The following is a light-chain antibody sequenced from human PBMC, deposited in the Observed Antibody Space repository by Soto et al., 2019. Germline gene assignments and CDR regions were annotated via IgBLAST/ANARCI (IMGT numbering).Light chain of an antibody. CDR2: DAS. CDR1: QSVSSY. Sequence: EIVLTQSPATLSLSPGERATLSCRASQSVSSYLAWYQQKPGQAPRLLIYDASNRATGIPARFSGSGSGTDFTITISSLETEDFAVYYCQQRSNWPPMYTFGQGTKLEIK. CDR3: QQRSNWPPMYT. J-gene: IGKJ2*01. V-gene: IGKV3-11*01.